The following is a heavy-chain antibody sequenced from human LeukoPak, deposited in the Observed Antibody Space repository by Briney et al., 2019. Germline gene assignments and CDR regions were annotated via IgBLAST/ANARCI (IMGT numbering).Heavy chain of an antibody. Sequence: PGGSLRLSCAASGLTVRSNYMGWVRQAPGKGLEWVSVIHSGGNTYYADSVKGRFTISRDNSRNTMDLQMNSLRAEDTAVYYCARCDSSRWNGIDYWGQGTLVTVSP. CDR1: GLTVRSNY. J-gene: IGHJ4*02. CDR3: ARCDSSRWNGIDY. CDR2: IHSGGNT. D-gene: IGHD6-13*01. V-gene: IGHV3-53*01.